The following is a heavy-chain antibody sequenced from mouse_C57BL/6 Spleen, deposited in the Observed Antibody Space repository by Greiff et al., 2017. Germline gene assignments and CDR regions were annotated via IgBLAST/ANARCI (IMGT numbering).Heavy chain of an antibody. CDR3: ERDGYYEDRDY. D-gene: IGHD2-3*01. CDR2: INPNNGGT. J-gene: IGHJ2*01. Sequence: EVQLQQSGPELVKPGASVKMSCKASGYTFTDYNMHWVKQSHGKSLEWIGYINPNNGGTSYNQKFKGKATLTVNKSSSTAYMELRSLTSEDSAVYYCERDGYYEDRDYWGQGTTLTVSS. V-gene: IGHV1-22*01. CDR1: GYTFTDYN.